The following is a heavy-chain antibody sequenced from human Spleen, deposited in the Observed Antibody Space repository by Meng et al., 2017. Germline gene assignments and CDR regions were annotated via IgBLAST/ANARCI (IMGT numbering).Heavy chain of an antibody. J-gene: IGHJ4*02. D-gene: IGHD3-16*01. CDR2: INSDGSST. CDR1: GFTFSSNW. CDR3: ARSPIDKYDLSALPLDY. V-gene: IGHV3-74*01. Sequence: GESLKISCAASGFTFSSNWMHWVRQAPGKGLVWVSRINSDGSSTSYADSVKGRFTISRDNSKNTVFLQINSLRVEDTAVYYCARSPIDKYDLSALPLDYWGQGTLVTVSS.